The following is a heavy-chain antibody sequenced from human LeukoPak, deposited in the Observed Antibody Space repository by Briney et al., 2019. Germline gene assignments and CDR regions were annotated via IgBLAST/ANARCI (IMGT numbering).Heavy chain of an antibody. V-gene: IGHV1-69*13. CDR2: IIPIFGTA. Sequence: ASVKVSCKASGGTFSSYAISWVRQAPGQGLEWMGGIIPIFGTANYAQKFQGRVTITADESTSTAYMELSSLRSEDTAVYYCARDLVGCSGGSCYFFDYWGQGTLVTVSS. J-gene: IGHJ4*02. CDR3: ARDLVGCSGGSCYFFDY. CDR1: GGTFSSYA. D-gene: IGHD2-15*01.